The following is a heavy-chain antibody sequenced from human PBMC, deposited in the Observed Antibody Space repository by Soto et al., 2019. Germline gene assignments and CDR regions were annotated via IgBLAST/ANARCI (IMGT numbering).Heavy chain of an antibody. CDR2: IKRKSDGGTT. V-gene: IGHV3-15*01. J-gene: IGHJ4*02. CDR1: GFTFSDAW. Sequence: GGSLRLSCAASGFTFSDAWMIWVRQAPGKGLEWVGRIKRKSDGGTTDYAAPVKGRITISRDDSANTLYLQMTSLKTEDTAVYFCAVNDYLDYWGQGALVTVSS. CDR3: AVNDYLDY.